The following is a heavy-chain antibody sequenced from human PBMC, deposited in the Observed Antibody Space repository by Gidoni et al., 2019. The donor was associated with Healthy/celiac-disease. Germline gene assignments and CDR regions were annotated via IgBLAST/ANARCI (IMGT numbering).Heavy chain of an antibody. CDR1: GGSNSSSSYY. Sequence: QLQLQESGPGLVKPSETLYLTCTVSGGSNSSSSYYWGWIRQPPGKGLEWIGSIYYSGSTYYNPSLNGRVTISVDTSKNQFSLKLSSVTAADTAVYYCASLSYYFDYWGQGTLVTVSS. V-gene: IGHV4-39*01. J-gene: IGHJ4*02. CDR3: ASLSYYFDY. CDR2: IYYSGST.